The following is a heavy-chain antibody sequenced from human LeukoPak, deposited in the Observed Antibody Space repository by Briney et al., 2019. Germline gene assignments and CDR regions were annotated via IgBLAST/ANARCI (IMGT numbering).Heavy chain of an antibody. V-gene: IGHV3-23*01. CDR2: ISGSGGST. D-gene: IGHD2-15*01. CDR1: GFTFSSYA. J-gene: IGHJ4*02. Sequence: GGSLRLSCAASGFTFSSYAMSWVRRAPGKGLEWVSAISGSGGSTYYADSVKGRFTISRDNSKNTLYLQMNSLRAEDTAVYYCAKSARGSRYCSGGSCYEGRVYYFDYWGQGTLVTVSS. CDR3: AKSARGSRYCSGGSCYEGRVYYFDY.